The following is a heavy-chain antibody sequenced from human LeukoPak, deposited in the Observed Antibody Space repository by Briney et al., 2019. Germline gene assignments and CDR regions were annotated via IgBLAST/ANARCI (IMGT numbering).Heavy chain of an antibody. J-gene: IGHJ6*03. D-gene: IGHD3-10*01. CDR1: GFTFSSYW. CDR2: INSDGSST. Sequence: QPGGSLRLSCAASGFTFSSYWMHWVRQAPGKGLVWVSRINSDGSSTSYADSVKGRFTISRDNAKNTLYLQMNSLRAEDTAVYYCASNYYGSGAPYYYYYYMDVWGKGTTVTISS. V-gene: IGHV3-74*01. CDR3: ASNYYGSGAPYYYYYYMDV.